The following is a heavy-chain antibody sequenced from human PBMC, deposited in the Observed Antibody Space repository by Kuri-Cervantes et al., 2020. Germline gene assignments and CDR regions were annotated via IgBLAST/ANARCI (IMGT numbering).Heavy chain of an antibody. V-gene: IGHV3-7*01. CDR3: ARDYYCSGGSCYFDAFDI. CDR2: VKQDGSEK. CDR1: GFTFSSYW. J-gene: IGHJ3*02. D-gene: IGHD2-15*01. Sequence: GESLKISCAASGFTFSSYWMSWVRQAPGKGLEWVANVKQDGSEKYYVDSVKGRFTISRDNAKNSLYVQMNSLRAEDTAVYYCARDYYCSGGSCYFDAFDIWGQGTMVTVSS.